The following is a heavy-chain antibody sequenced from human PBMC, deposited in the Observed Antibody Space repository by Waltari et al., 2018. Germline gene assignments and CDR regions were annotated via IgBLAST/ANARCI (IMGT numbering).Heavy chain of an antibody. CDR2: IYYTGST. D-gene: IGHD3-22*01. J-gene: IGHJ5*02. CDR3: ARLRFHDTSGYYYGQNWFDP. V-gene: IGHV4-59*01. Sequence: QMQLQESGPRLVKPSETLSLTCTVSGGSINSDYWSWIRQPPGKGLEWIGYIYYTGSTDYNPSLKSRVTMSIDSFKKQFSLKLTSLSAADTALYYCARLRFHDTSGYYYGQNWFDPWGQGTLVIVSS. CDR1: GGSINSDY.